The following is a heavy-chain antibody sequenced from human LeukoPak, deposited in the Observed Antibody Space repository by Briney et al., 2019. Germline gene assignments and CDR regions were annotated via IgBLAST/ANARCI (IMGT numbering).Heavy chain of an antibody. CDR1: GFTFSSYG. CDR3: AKDRSGGDYDAFDI. CDR2: IWYDGSNK. D-gene: IGHD2-21*02. Sequence: AGSLRLSCAASGFTFSSYGMHWVRQAPGKGLEWVAVIWYDGSNKYYADSVKGRFTISRDNSKNTLYLQMNSLRAEDTAVYYRAKDRSGGDYDAFDIWGQGTMVTVSS. J-gene: IGHJ3*02. V-gene: IGHV3-33*06.